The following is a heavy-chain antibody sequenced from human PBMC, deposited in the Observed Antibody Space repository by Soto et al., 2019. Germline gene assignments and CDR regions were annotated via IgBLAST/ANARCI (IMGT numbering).Heavy chain of an antibody. CDR1: GGSFSDYY. J-gene: IGHJ4*02. V-gene: IGHV4-34*01. D-gene: IGHD1-26*01. CDR3: ARLEGSSGSDTWRRYYFDY. Sequence: PSETLSLTCAVYGGSFSDYYWSWIRQPPGKGLEWIGEINHSGSTNYNPSLKSRVTISVDTSKNHFSLKLSSVTAADTAVYFCARLEGSSGSDTWRRYYFDYWGQGTLVTVSS. CDR2: INHSGST.